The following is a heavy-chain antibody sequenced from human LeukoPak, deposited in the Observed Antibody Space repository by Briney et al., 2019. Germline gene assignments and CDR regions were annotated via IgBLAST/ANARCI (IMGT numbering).Heavy chain of an antibody. Sequence: GGSLRLSCAASGFSFSNYGMHWVRQAPGKGLEWVAVIPYDGSNKYYADSVKGRFTISRDNSKNTLYLQMNSLRAEDTAVYYCAKEMMIMVRSLMYFDYWGQGTLVTVSS. CDR2: IPYDGSNK. V-gene: IGHV3-30*18. D-gene: IGHD3-10*01. CDR1: GFSFSNYG. CDR3: AKEMMIMVRSLMYFDY. J-gene: IGHJ4*02.